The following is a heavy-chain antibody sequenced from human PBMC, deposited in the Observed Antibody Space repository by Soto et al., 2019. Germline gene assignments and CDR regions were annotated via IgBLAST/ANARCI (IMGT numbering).Heavy chain of an antibody. CDR3: VNVFDIVVVPDARNYFDY. D-gene: IGHD2-2*01. V-gene: IGHV3-64D*06. J-gene: IGHJ4*02. CDR1: GFTFSSYA. CDR2: ISSNGGST. Sequence: GGSLRLSCSASGFTFSSYAMHWVRQAPGKGLEYVSAISSNGGSTYYADSVKGRFTISRDNSKNTLYLQMSSLRAEDTAVYDCVNVFDIVVVPDARNYFDYWGQGTLVTVSS.